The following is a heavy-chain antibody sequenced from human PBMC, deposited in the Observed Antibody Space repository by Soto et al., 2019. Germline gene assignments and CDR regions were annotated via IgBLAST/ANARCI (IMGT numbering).Heavy chain of an antibody. J-gene: IGHJ4*02. D-gene: IGHD3-22*01. CDR1: GGSISSYY. V-gene: IGHV4-59*01. CDR2: IYYSGST. Sequence: TSETLSLTCTVSGGSISSYYWSWIRQPPGKGLEWIGYIYYSGSTNYNPSLKSRVTISVDTSKNQFSLKLSSVTAADTAVYYCARGYYDTEYYFDYWGQGTLVTVSS. CDR3: ARGYYDTEYYFDY.